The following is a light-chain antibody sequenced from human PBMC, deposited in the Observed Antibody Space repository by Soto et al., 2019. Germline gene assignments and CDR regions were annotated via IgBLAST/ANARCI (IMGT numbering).Light chain of an antibody. V-gene: IGKV3-15*01. CDR1: ESVSGN. CDR3: KQYNNWIT. CDR2: GAS. J-gene: IGKJ5*01. Sequence: IVMTQSPATLSVSPGERATLSGRASESVSGNLAWYQQKPGQAPRLLFYGASTRATGIPARFSGSGSGTEFTLTISSMQSEDFAVYYCKQYNNWITFGQGTRVEI.